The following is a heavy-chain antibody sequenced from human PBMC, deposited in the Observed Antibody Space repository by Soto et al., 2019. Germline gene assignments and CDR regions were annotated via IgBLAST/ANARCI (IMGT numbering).Heavy chain of an antibody. CDR2: INLSGGST. D-gene: IGHD6-13*01. Sequence: QVQLVQSGAEVKKPGASVRVSCTASGYTFTSYSIHWVRQAPGQGLEWMGLINLSGGSTHFAQKFQGRVTLTRDTSTSTVYMELSSLESEDTAVYYCARTFASAGNDYWGQGTLVTVSS. V-gene: IGHV1-46*01. CDR3: ARTFASAGNDY. CDR1: GYTFTSYS. J-gene: IGHJ4*02.